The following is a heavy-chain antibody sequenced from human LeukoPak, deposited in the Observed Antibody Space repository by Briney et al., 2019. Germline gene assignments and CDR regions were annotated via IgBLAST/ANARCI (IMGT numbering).Heavy chain of an antibody. Sequence: GGSLRLSCAASGFTFSSYAMPWVRQAPGKGLEWVAVISYDGSNKYYADSVKGRFTISRDNSKNTLYLQMNSLRAEDTAVYYCARELLLDAFDIWGQGTMVTVSS. CDR3: ARELLLDAFDI. CDR2: ISYDGSNK. V-gene: IGHV3-30*01. J-gene: IGHJ3*02. D-gene: IGHD1-26*01. CDR1: GFTFSSYA.